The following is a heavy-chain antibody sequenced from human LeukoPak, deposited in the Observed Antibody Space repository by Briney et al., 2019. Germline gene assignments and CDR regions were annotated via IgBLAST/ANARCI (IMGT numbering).Heavy chain of an antibody. D-gene: IGHD3-9*01. Sequence: GESLKISCKGSGYSLTTYWIAWVRQMPGKGLEWMGIIYPDDSDTRYSPSFEGQVTISADKSISTAYLQWSSLKASDTAMYYCARVFDILTGYYIRAFDYWGQGTLVTVSS. CDR3: ARVFDILTGYYIRAFDY. CDR2: IYPDDSDT. J-gene: IGHJ4*02. CDR1: GYSLTTYW. V-gene: IGHV5-51*01.